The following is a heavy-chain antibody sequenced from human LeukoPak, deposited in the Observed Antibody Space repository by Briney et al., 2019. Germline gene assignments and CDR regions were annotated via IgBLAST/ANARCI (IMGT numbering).Heavy chain of an antibody. D-gene: IGHD6-19*01. Sequence: ASVKVSCKASGYTFTGYYMHWVRQAPGQGLEWMGWINPNSGGTNYAQKFQGRVTMTRDTSISTAYMELSRLRSDDTAVYYCARDRGIAVAGTTRGPYVYWGQGTLVTVSS. CDR1: GYTFTGYY. J-gene: IGHJ4*02. V-gene: IGHV1-2*02. CDR3: ARDRGIAVAGTTRGPYVY. CDR2: INPNSGGT.